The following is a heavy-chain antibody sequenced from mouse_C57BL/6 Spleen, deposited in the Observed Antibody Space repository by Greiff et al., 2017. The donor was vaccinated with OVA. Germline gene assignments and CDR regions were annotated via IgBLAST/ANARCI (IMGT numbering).Heavy chain of an antibody. V-gene: IGHV1-55*01. J-gene: IGHJ3*01. CDR2: IYPGSGST. Sequence: QVQLQQPGAELVKPGASVKMSCKASGYTFTSYWITWVKQRPGQGLEWIGDIYPGSGSTNYNEKFKSKATLTVDTSSSTAYMQLSSLTSEDSAVYCSAQTGGNYVGEFAYWGQGTLVTGAA. D-gene: IGHD2-1*01. CDR3: AQTGGNYVGEFAY. CDR1: GYTFTSYW.